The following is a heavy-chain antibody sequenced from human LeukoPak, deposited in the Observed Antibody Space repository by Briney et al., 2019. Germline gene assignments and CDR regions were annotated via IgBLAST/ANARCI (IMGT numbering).Heavy chain of an antibody. CDR3: AKDQAYGGNSGHPFDY. Sequence: GGSLRLSCAASGFTFTTYALSWVRQAPGKGLDWVSGTSGSGGITYYADSVKGRFTISRDNSKNTLYLQMNSLRAEDTAVYYCAKDQAYGGNSGHPFDYWGQGTLVIVSS. CDR2: TSGSGGIT. V-gene: IGHV3-23*01. CDR1: GFTFTTYA. D-gene: IGHD4-23*01. J-gene: IGHJ4*02.